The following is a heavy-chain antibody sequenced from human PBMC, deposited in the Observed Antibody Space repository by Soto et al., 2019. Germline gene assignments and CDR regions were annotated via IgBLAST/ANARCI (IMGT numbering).Heavy chain of an antibody. D-gene: IGHD3-10*01. Sequence: QVQLVQSGAEVKKPGASVKVSCKASGYTFSSYAMHWVRQAPGQRLEWMGWINAGNGNTKYSQKFQGRVTITRDTSASTAYMELSSLRSEDTAVYYCARDDGYYGSGSYYTFYYYYGMDVWGQGTTVTVSS. V-gene: IGHV1-3*01. CDR3: ARDDGYYGSGSYYTFYYYYGMDV. CDR1: GYTFSSYA. CDR2: INAGNGNT. J-gene: IGHJ6*02.